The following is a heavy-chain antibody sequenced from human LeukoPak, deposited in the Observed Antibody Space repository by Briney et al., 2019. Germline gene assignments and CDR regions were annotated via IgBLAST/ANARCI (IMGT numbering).Heavy chain of an antibody. J-gene: IGHJ6*03. D-gene: IGHD6-19*01. CDR3: ARDASGWSRAYYYMDV. CDR2: ISSSSSYI. V-gene: IGHV3-21*01. CDR1: GFTVSSNY. Sequence: GSLRLSCAASGFTVSSNYMSWVRQAPGKGLEWVSSISSSSSYIYYADSVKGRFTISRDNAKNSLYLQMNSLRAEDTAVYYCARDASGWSRAYYYMDVWGKGTTVTVSS.